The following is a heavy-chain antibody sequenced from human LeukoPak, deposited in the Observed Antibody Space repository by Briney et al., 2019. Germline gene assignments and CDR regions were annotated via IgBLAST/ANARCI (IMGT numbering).Heavy chain of an antibody. CDR1: GGTFSSYA. J-gene: IGHJ3*02. CDR3: ARDPYGSGGDAFDI. Sequence: SVKVSCKASGGTFSSYAISWVRQAPGQGLGWMGGIIPIFGTANYAQKFQGRVTITADESTSTAYMELSSLRSEDTAVYYCARDPYGSGGDAFDIWGQGTMVTVSS. CDR2: IIPIFGTA. V-gene: IGHV1-69*13. D-gene: IGHD3-10*01.